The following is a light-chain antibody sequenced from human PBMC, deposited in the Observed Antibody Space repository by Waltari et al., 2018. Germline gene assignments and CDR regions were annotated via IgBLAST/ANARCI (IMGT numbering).Light chain of an antibody. J-gene: IGKJ2*01. V-gene: IGKV1-33*01. CDR3: QQYDNLPYT. CDR1: QDIGMY. CDR2: DAS. Sequence: DIQMTQSQSSLSASAGDRVTISCQASQDIGMYLSWFQQKPGKAPRLLIFDASNVESGVPSRFSASGSGIHFTLTITSLQPEDVAMYYCQQYDNLPYTFGQGTKLEI.